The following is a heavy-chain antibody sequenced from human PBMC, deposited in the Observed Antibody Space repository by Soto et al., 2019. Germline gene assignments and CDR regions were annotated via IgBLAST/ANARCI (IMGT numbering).Heavy chain of an antibody. CDR1: GFTFSNAW. Sequence: EVQLVESGGGLVKPGGSLRLSCAASGFTFSNAWMSWVRQAPGKGLEWVGRIKSESDGDTTDYAAPVKGRFTISRDDSKNTLYLQMNSLKTEDTAVYYCTTAIVVVAAFDYWGQGTLVTVSS. D-gene: IGHD2-15*01. J-gene: IGHJ4*02. V-gene: IGHV3-15*01. CDR2: IKSESDGDTT. CDR3: TTAIVVVAAFDY.